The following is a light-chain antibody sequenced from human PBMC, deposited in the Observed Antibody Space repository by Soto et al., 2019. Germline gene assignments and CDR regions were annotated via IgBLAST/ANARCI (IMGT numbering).Light chain of an antibody. CDR2: LGS. V-gene: IGKV2-28*01. J-gene: IGKJ4*01. Sequence: DIVMTQSPLSLPVTPGEPASISCRSSQSLLHSNGYNYLDWYLQKPVQSPQLLIYLGSNRASGVPDRFSGSGSGTDFTLKISRVEAEDVGVYYCMQALQTPGLTFGGGTKVEIK. CDR3: MQALQTPGLT. CDR1: QSLLHSNGYNY.